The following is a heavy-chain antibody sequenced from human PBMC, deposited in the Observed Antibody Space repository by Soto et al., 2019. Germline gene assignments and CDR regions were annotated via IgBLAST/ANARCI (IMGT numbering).Heavy chain of an antibody. CDR3: ARGRFDFIWGTPAPYLDY. V-gene: IGHV4-59*01. J-gene: IGHJ4*02. Sequence: SETLSLTCTVSGDSISTYYWTWIRQPPGKGLEWIGYIYNSATTKYNPSLKSRVTISVDTSKNQFSLKLSSVTTADTAVYYCARGRFDFIWGTPAPYLDYWGQGALVTVSS. CDR1: GDSISTYY. CDR2: IYNSATT. D-gene: IGHD3-16*01.